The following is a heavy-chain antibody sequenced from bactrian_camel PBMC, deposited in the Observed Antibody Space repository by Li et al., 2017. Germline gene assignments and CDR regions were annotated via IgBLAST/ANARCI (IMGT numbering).Heavy chain of an antibody. CDR3: AISFVPVPSAGYCYTSDY. J-gene: IGHJ4*01. Sequence: QVQLVESGGGTVQAGGSLKLSCIVSGLTASNYCMGWFRQAPGKEREGVAAMYSTDSSAVYADSVKGRFTISKDNAKKTLYLQMNDLNPEDTAMYYCAISFVPVPSAGYCYTSDYWGQGTQVTVS. CDR2: MYSTDSSA. CDR1: GLTASNYC. V-gene: IGHV3S1*01. D-gene: IGHD2*01.